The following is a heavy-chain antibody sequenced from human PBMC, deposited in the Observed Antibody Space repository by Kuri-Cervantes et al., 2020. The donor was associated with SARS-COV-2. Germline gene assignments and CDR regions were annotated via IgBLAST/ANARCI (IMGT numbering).Heavy chain of an antibody. D-gene: IGHD2-2*01. V-gene: IGHV4-38-2*01. CDR2: IYHSGST. CDR1: GYSISSGYY. Sequence: GSLRLSCAVSGYSISSGYYWGWIRQPPGKGLEWIAIIYHSGSTYYNPSLKSRVTISLDTSKNQFSLKLSSVTAADTAVYYCARVRYCSSTSCRLGWYFDLWGRGTLVIVSS. CDR3: ARVRYCSSTSCRLGWYFDL. J-gene: IGHJ2*01.